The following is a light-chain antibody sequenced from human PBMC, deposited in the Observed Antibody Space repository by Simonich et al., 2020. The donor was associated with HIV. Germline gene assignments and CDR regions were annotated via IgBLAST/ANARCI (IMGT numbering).Light chain of an antibody. Sequence: DIVMTQSPLSLPVTPGEPASISCRSSQSLLHSNGYNYLDWYLQKPGQSPQLLMYLGCNRASGVPDRFSGSGSGTDFTLKISRVEAEDVGVYYCMQALQTPLTFGGGTKVEIK. CDR3: MQALQTPLT. CDR1: QSLLHSNGYNY. V-gene: IGKV2-28*01. CDR2: LGC. J-gene: IGKJ4*01.